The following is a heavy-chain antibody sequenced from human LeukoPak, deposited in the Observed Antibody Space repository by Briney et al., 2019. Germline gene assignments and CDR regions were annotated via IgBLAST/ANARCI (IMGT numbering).Heavy chain of an antibody. J-gene: IGHJ3*02. CDR1: GYSISSSSW. V-gene: IGHV4-28*05. Sequence: SDTLSLTCAVSGYSISSSSWWGWIRQPPGKGLEWIGYIYYSGSIYYNPSLKSRVTMSVDTSKNQFSLKLSSVTAVDTAVYYCARYASSGSSDAFDIWGQGTMVTVSS. CDR2: IYYSGSI. D-gene: IGHD3-22*01. CDR3: ARYASSGSSDAFDI.